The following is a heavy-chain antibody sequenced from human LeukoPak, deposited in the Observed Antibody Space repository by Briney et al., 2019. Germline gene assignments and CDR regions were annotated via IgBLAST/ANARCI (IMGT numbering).Heavy chain of an antibody. CDR3: AAGRSGYLFQ. CDR2: IYASWNS. Sequence: SETLSLTCTVSGYSISSGYYWGWIRQPPGKGLEWIGRIYASWNSNYNPSLKSRVTMSLDTSKNHFSLRLTSITAADTAVYYRAAGRSGYLFQWGQGTLVTVSS. CDR1: GYSISSGYY. D-gene: IGHD3-22*01. V-gene: IGHV4-38-2*02. J-gene: IGHJ4*02.